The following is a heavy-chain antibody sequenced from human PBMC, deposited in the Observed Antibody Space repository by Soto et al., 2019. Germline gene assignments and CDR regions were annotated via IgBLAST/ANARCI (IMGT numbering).Heavy chain of an antibody. CDR3: ARGDPSYSSSWYGYYYYYYAMDV. D-gene: IGHD6-13*01. CDR1: CGKIINRSYC. Sequence: VACGKIINRSYCRGCKKKPPGKGLEWIGSIYYSGSTYYNPSLKSRVTISVDTSKNQFSLKLSSVTAADTAVYYCARGDPSYSSSWYGYYYYYYAMDVWGQGTTVTVSS. CDR2: IYYSGST. J-gene: IGHJ6*02. V-gene: IGHV4-39*01.